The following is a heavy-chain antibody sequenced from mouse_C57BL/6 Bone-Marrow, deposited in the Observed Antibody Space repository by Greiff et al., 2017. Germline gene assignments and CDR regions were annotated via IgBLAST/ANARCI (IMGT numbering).Heavy chain of an antibody. CDR3: ARVGTYGSSFYFDY. V-gene: IGHV1-19*01. D-gene: IGHD1-1*01. CDR2: INPYNGGT. Sequence: VQLQQSGPVLVKPGASVKMSCKASGYTFTDYYMNWVKQSHGKSLEWIGVINPYNGGTSYNQKFKGKATLTVDKSSSTAYMELNSLTSEDSAVYYCARVGTYGSSFYFDYWGQGTTLTVSS. J-gene: IGHJ2*01. CDR1: GYTFTDYY.